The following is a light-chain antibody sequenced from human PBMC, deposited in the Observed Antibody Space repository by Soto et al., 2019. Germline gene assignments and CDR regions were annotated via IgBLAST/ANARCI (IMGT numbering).Light chain of an antibody. V-gene: IGLV2-14*01. CDR1: HSDVGDYDF. Sequence: QSALTQPASVSGSPGQSITISCTGTHSDVGDYDFVSWYQHHPGKAPKLILFGVSNRPSGLSNRFSGSKSGNTASLTISGLQAEDEAEYYCSSYTSNNSLVFGGGTKVTVL. J-gene: IGLJ3*02. CDR3: SSYTSNNSLV. CDR2: GVS.